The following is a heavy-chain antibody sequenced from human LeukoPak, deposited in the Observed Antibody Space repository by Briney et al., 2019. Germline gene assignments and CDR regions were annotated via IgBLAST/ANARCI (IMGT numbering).Heavy chain of an antibody. CDR1: GGTFSSYA. D-gene: IGHD5-18*01. J-gene: IGHJ4*02. CDR2: IIPIFGTA. V-gene: IGHV1-69*05. Sequence: SVKVSXKASGGTFSSYAISWVRQAPGQGLEWMGGIIPIFGTANYAQKFQGRVTITTDESTSTAYMELSSLRSEDTAVYYCASPSPAAYSYGYFDYWGQGTLVTVSS. CDR3: ASPSPAAYSYGYFDY.